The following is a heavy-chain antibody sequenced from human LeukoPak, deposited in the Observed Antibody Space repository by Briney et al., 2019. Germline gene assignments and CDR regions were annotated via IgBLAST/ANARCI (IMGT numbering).Heavy chain of an antibody. Sequence: SETLSLTCTVSGGSISSSSYYWGWIRQPPGKGLEWIGSIYYSGSTYYNPSLKSRVTISVDTSKNQFSLKPSSVTAADTAVYYCARVCSGGISYYMDVWGKGTTVTVSS. CDR1: GGSISSSSYY. J-gene: IGHJ6*03. D-gene: IGHD2-15*01. CDR3: ARVCSGGISYYMDV. CDR2: IYYSGST. V-gene: IGHV4-39*07.